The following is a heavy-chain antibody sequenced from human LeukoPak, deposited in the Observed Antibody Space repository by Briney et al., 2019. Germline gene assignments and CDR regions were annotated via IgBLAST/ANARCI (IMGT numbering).Heavy chain of an antibody. Sequence: SETLSLTCTVSGGSDSSNNYYWGWIRQPPGKGLEWIGSIYYSGTTYYNPSLKSRVTISVDTSKNQFSLKLSSVTAADTAVYYCASSSGWYGYWGQGTLVTVSS. CDR1: GGSDSSNNYY. CDR2: IYYSGTT. J-gene: IGHJ4*02. CDR3: ASSSGWYGY. D-gene: IGHD6-19*01. V-gene: IGHV4-39*01.